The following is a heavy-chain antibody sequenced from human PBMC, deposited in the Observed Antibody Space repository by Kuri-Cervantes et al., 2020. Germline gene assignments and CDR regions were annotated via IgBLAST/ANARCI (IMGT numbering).Heavy chain of an antibody. Sequence: SETLSLTCAVYGGSFSGYYWSWIRQPPGKGLEWLGYIFYNGNINYNPSLKSRITVSVDTSKNLFSLKLSSVTAADTAVYFCARWGGLRSFDVWGQGTLVTVSS. CDR3: ARWGGLRSFDV. CDR1: GGSFSGYY. J-gene: IGHJ4*02. D-gene: IGHD3-9*01. CDR2: IFYNGNI. V-gene: IGHV4-59*01.